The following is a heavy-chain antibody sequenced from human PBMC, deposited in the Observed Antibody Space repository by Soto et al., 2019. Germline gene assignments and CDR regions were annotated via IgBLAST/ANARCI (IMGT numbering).Heavy chain of an antibody. CDR1: GYTFTSHG. CDR2: ISDYNGNT. J-gene: IGHJ4*02. Sequence: SVKVSCKASGYTFTSHGISWVRQAPGQEREGVGWISDYNGNTNYAQKLQGRVTMTRDTSESTAYMEWRRVRSVDTAVYYCGSGQRLDYWGQGTLVTVSS. CDR3: GSGQRLDY. V-gene: IGHV1-18*01. D-gene: IGHD6-25*01.